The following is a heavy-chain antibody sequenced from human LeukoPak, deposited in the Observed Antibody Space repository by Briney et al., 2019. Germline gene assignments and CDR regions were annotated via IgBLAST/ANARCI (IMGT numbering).Heavy chain of an antibody. CDR2: IYSGGST. Sequence: PGGSLRLSCAASGFTVSSNYMSWVRQAPGKGLEWVSVIYSGGSTYYADSVKGRFTISRDNSKNTLYLQMNSLRAEDTAVYYCAREIIQLPGYDYWGQGTRVTVSS. D-gene: IGHD5-18*01. CDR3: AREIIQLPGYDY. V-gene: IGHV3-53*01. J-gene: IGHJ4*02. CDR1: GFTVSSNY.